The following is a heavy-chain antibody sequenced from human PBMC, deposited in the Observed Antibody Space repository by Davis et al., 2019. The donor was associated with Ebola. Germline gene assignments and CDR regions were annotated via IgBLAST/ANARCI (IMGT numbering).Heavy chain of an antibody. D-gene: IGHD2-2*01. V-gene: IGHV3-21*04. CDR2: ISSSGRYI. CDR1: GFTFSSYN. CDR3: ARETPISSRSDW. J-gene: IGHJ4*02. Sequence: PGGSLRLSCAASGFTFSSYNMNWVRQAPGKGLEWVSSISSSGRYISYADSVKGRFIISRDGAKNSLYLQMHSLRGDDTAVYFCARETPISSRSDWWGQGTLVTVSS.